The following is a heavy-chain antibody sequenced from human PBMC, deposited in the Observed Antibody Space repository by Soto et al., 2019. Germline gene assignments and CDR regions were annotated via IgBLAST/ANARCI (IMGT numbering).Heavy chain of an antibody. J-gene: IGHJ5*01. CDR2: IFHTGIT. CDR1: GGRFSNDY. V-gene: IGHV4-59*01. D-gene: IGHD3-22*01. Sequence: ASRSLTCFVCGGRFSNDYVTWILQSPGRGLEWIGYIFHTGITDYNPSVKRRVTISIDKSRNLFSLNLTSVTAAATAVYYCARDRYFYDSRGYYRTLDSWGQRTLVTVS. CDR3: ARDRYFYDSRGYYRTLDS.